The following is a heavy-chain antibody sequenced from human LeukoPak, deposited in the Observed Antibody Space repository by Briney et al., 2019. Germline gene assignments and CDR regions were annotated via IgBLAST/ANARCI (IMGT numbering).Heavy chain of an antibody. Sequence: GGSLRLSCAASGFTFSSYAMSWVRQAPGKGLEWVSAISGSGGSTYYADSVRGRFTISRDNSKNTLYLQMNSLRAEDTAVYYCAKAYSRYYYMDVWGKGTTVTVSS. V-gene: IGHV3-23*01. CDR2: ISGSGGST. D-gene: IGHD1-26*01. CDR1: GFTFSSYA. CDR3: AKAYSRYYYMDV. J-gene: IGHJ6*03.